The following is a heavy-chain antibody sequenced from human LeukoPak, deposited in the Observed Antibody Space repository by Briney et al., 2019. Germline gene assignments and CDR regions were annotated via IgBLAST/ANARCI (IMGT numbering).Heavy chain of an antibody. V-gene: IGHV3-66*02. Sequence: GGSLRLSCAASGFIVSSNYMNWVRQAPGKGLEWVSVIYSSGSTYYADSVKGRFTISRDTSKNTLYPRMNSLRPEDTAVYYCARGRGYYGVDYWGQGTLVTVSS. D-gene: IGHD1-26*01. CDR3: ARGRGYYGVDY. J-gene: IGHJ4*02. CDR2: IYSSGST. CDR1: GFIVSSNY.